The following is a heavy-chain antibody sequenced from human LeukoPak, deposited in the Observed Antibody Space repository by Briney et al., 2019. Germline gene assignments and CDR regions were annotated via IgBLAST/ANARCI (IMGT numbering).Heavy chain of an antibody. CDR1: GFTFSSYW. CDR2: IDNDGSST. Sequence: PGGSLRLSCAASGFTFSSYWMSWVRHDTGKGLVWVSRIDNDGSSTIYADSVRGRFTISRDNAKNTLYLEMSSLRAEDTAVYYCARESSQDAFDIWGQGTMVTVSS. J-gene: IGHJ3*02. CDR3: ARESSQDAFDI. V-gene: IGHV3-74*01.